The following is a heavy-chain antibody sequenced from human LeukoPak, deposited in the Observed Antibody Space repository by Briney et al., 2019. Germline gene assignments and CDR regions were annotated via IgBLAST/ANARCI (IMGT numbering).Heavy chain of an antibody. D-gene: IGHD4-17*01. CDR1: GFTFSSYR. CDR3: ASGVYGDYEDDAFDI. CDR2: INSDGSST. J-gene: IGHJ3*02. Sequence: GGSLRLSCAASGFTFSSYRMHWVRQAPGKGLVWASRINSDGSSTSYADSVKGRFTISRDNAKNTLYLQMNSLRAEDTAVYYCASGVYGDYEDDAFDIWGQGTMVTVSS. V-gene: IGHV3-74*01.